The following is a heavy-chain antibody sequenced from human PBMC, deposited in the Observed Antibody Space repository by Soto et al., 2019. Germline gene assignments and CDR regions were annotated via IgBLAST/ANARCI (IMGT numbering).Heavy chain of an antibody. V-gene: IGHV3-21*01. Sequence: PGGSLRLSCSASGFTFSSYSMNWVRQAPGKGLEWVSSISSSSSYIYYADSVKGRFTIPRDNAKNSLYLQMNSLRAEDTAVYYCARVIGADDYVWGSYRYSYYYGMDVWGQGTTVTVSS. D-gene: IGHD3-16*02. CDR2: ISSSSSYI. J-gene: IGHJ6*02. CDR1: GFTFSSYS. CDR3: ARVIGADDYVWGSYRYSYYYGMDV.